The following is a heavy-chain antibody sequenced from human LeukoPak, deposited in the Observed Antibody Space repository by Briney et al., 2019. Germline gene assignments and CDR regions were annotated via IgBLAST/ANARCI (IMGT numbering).Heavy chain of an antibody. Sequence: PGGSLRLSCAASGFTFSSYAMHWVRQAPGKGLEWVAVISYDGSNKYYADSVKGRFTISRDNSKNTLYLQMNSLRAEDTAVYYCAKPREMGNYYYYGMDVWGQGTTVTVSS. J-gene: IGHJ6*02. CDR3: AKPREMGNYYYYGMDV. CDR2: ISYDGSNK. CDR1: GFTFSSYA. D-gene: IGHD1-26*01. V-gene: IGHV3-30-3*01.